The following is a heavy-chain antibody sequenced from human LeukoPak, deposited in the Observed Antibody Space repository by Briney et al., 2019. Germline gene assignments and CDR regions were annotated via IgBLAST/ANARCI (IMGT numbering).Heavy chain of an antibody. D-gene: IGHD6-6*01. V-gene: IGHV1-2*02. J-gene: IGHJ4*02. CDR3: ARGYRIAARSTFDY. Sequence: ASVKVSCKASGYTFTGYYMHWVRQAPGQGLEWMGWINPNSGGTNYAQKFQGRVTMTRDTSISTAYMELSRLRSDDTAVYYCARGYRIAARSTFDYWCQGTLVTVSS. CDR1: GYTFTGYY. CDR2: INPNSGGT.